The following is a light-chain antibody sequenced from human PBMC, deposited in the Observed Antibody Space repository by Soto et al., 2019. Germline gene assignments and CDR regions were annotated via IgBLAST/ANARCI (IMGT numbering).Light chain of an antibody. CDR3: QEYNSAPPN. CDR1: QRLSDS. V-gene: IGKV1-27*01. Sequence: DIQVTQPQSSLSASVGDRATINCLATQRLSDSFVWYQQNPWKVPKLLIYAASTLQSGVPSRFSGSGSGTDFTLTISSLQPEDVATYYCQEYNSAPPNFGQGTLLDI. CDR2: AAS. J-gene: IGKJ5*01.